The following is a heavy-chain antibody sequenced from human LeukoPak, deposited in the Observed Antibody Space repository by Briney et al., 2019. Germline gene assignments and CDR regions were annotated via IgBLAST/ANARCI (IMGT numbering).Heavy chain of an antibody. CDR3: ARISSSSWFLNWFDP. D-gene: IGHD6-13*01. CDR1: GYFISSGYF. J-gene: IGHJ5*02. Sequence: SETLSLTCTVSGYFISSGYFWGWIRQPPGKGLECIGTIYHSGSTYYNPSLKSRVTISVDTSKNQFSLKLNSVTAADTAVYYCARISSSSWFLNWFDPWGQGTLVTVSS. V-gene: IGHV4-38-2*02. CDR2: IYHSGST.